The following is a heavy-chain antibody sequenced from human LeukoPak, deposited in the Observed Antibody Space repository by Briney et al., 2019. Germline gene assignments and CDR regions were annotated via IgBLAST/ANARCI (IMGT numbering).Heavy chain of an antibody. Sequence: GGSLRLSCAASGFTFTSYAMSWVRQAPGKGLEWVSTFSSSGGSTYYADSVKGRFTISRDSSKNTLFLQMNSLRAEDTAVYYCAKYCSGGNCYSGLYWGQGTLVTVSS. V-gene: IGHV3-23*01. CDR2: FSSSGGST. J-gene: IGHJ4*02. CDR1: GFTFTSYA. CDR3: AKYCSGGNCYSGLY. D-gene: IGHD2-15*01.